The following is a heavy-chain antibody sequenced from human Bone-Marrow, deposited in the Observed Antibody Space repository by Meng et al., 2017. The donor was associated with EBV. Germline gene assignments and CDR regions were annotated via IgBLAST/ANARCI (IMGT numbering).Heavy chain of an antibody. CDR3: ARVQWELLSYFDY. D-gene: IGHD1-26*01. V-gene: IGHV4-34*01. Sequence: QVQLQQWGAGLFKPSETLSLTCAVYGGSFSGYYWSWIRQPPGKGLEWIGEINHSGSTNYNPSLKSRVTISVDTSKNQFSLKLSSVTAADTAVYYCARVQWELLSYFDYWGQGTLVTVSS. J-gene: IGHJ4*02. CDR1: GGSFSGYY. CDR2: INHSGST.